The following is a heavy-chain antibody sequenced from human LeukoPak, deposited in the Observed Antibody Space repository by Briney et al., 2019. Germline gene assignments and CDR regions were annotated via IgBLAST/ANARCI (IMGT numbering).Heavy chain of an antibody. CDR3: ARGSGSPDAFDI. V-gene: IGHV1-69*05. CDR2: IIPIFGTA. J-gene: IGHJ3*02. Sequence: GASVKVYCKASGGTFSSYAISWVRQAPGQGLEWMGGIIPIFGTANYAQKFQGRVTMTTDTSTSTAYMELRSLRSDDTAVYYCARGSGSPDAFDIWGQGTMVTVSS. D-gene: IGHD1-26*01. CDR1: GGTFSSYA.